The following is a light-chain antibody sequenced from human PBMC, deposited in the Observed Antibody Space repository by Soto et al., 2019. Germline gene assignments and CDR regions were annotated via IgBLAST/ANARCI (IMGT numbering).Light chain of an antibody. Sequence: QSVLTQPPSASGSPGQSVTISCTRTSSDVGGYNYVSWYQQHPGKAPKLMIYEVSKRPSGVPDRFSGSKSGNTASLTVSGLQAEDEADCYCSSYAGSNNLVFGGGTQLTVL. CDR3: SSYAGSNNLV. CDR1: SSDVGGYNY. CDR2: EVS. V-gene: IGLV2-8*01. J-gene: IGLJ2*01.